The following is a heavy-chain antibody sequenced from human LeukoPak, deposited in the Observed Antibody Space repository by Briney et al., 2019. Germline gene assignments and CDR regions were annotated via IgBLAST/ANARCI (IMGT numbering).Heavy chain of an antibody. CDR2: IYSSGST. CDR3: ARVEGYCSSTSCSYYFDY. V-gene: IGHV4-59*01. CDR1: GGSISTYY. J-gene: IGHJ4*02. D-gene: IGHD2-2*01. Sequence: SETLSLTCTVSGGSISTYYWYWIRQPPGKGLEWIGYIYSSGSTNYNPSLKSRVTISLDTSKNQFSLKLSSVTAADTAVYYCARVEGYCSSTSCSYYFDYWGQGTLVTVSS.